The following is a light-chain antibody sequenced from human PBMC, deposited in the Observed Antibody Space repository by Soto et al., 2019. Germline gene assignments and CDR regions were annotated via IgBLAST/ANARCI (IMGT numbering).Light chain of an antibody. J-gene: IGKJ4*01. CDR1: QDISKS. Sequence: DIQMTQSASSLPASVGDTVTISCRARQDISKSLNWFQQKPGKAPKLLIYDVFNVETGVPSRFSGRGSGTDFTLSISNLQPEGFATYYCQQYDQLPITFGGGTNVDI. CDR2: DVF. V-gene: IGKV1-33*01. CDR3: QQYDQLPIT.